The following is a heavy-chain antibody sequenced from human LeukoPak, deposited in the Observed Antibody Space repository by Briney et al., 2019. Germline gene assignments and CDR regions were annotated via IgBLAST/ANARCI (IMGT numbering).Heavy chain of an antibody. Sequence: SETLSLTCTVSGGSISSSSYYWGWIRQPPGKGLEWIGSIYYSGSTYYNPSLKSRVSISVDTSKNQFSLKLSSVTAADTAVYYCARHQSGYYGPAYIDYWGQGTLVTVSS. D-gene: IGHD3-3*01. J-gene: IGHJ4*02. CDR1: GGSISSSSYY. CDR3: ARHQSGYYGPAYIDY. V-gene: IGHV4-39*01. CDR2: IYYSGST.